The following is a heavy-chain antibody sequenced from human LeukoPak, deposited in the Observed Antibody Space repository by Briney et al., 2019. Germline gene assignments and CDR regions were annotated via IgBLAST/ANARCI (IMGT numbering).Heavy chain of an antibody. CDR1: GFTFSSYA. Sequence: GGSLRLSCAASGFTFSSYAMSWVRQAPGKGLEWVSAISGSGGSTYYADSVKGRFTISRDNSKNTLYLQMNSLRAEETAVYYCAKDLRLGITGTTGYFDYWGQGTLVTVSS. J-gene: IGHJ4*02. CDR3: AKDLRLGITGTTGYFDY. CDR2: ISGSGGST. D-gene: IGHD1-7*01. V-gene: IGHV3-23*01.